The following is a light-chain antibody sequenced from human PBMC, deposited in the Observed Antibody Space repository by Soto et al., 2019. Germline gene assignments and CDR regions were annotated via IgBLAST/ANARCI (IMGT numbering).Light chain of an antibody. Sequence: QSVLSQPASVSGSPGQSITISCSGTSSDIGAYDHVAWYQQFTGKSPNLMIYSVSNRPSGVSNRFSGSKSGNTACLTISGLQTEDEADYYCISYTVSRSYVFGSGTKVTDL. CDR2: SVS. CDR3: ISYTVSRSYV. J-gene: IGLJ1*01. CDR1: SSDIGAYDH. V-gene: IGLV2-14*01.